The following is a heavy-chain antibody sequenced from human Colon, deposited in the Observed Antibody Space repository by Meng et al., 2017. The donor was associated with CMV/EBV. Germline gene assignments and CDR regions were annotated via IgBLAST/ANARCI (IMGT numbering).Heavy chain of an antibody. D-gene: IGHD2-21*02. J-gene: IGHJ4*02. CDR1: GFTFNTFG. CDR2: IRYDGTKA. Sequence: GGSLRLSCSASGFTFNTFGMHWVRQAPGKGLEWVAFIRYDGTKADYADSVTGRFTISRDNAKNSLHLQMTSLRPEDSAVYYCAKEFVLGTHLGHWGQGTLVTVSS. CDR3: AKEFVLGTHLGH. V-gene: IGHV3-30*02.